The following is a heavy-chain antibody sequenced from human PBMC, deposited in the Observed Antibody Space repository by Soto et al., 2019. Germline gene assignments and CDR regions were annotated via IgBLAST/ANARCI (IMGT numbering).Heavy chain of an antibody. D-gene: IGHD2-21*02. Sequence: GESLKISCKGTGYKFTGYWIGWVRQRAGQGLEWIGIIYPGDSDTRYSPSFQGQVTISVDKSIDTAYLQWSSLKASDTAMYFCARQSCFGHDCYSYPPFDNWGLGTKVTVSS. V-gene: IGHV5-51*01. CDR3: ARQSCFGHDCYSYPPFDN. CDR2: IYPGDSDT. CDR1: GYKFTGYW. J-gene: IGHJ4*02.